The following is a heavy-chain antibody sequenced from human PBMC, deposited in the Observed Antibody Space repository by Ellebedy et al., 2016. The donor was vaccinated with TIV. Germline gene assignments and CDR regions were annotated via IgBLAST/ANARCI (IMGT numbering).Heavy chain of an antibody. CDR3: AKTTWADYVTTVHGGWFDP. Sequence: GESLKISCAASGFTFSSYAMSWVRQAPGKGLEWVSSISSSSSYTNYADSVKGRFTISRDNAKNSLYLQMNSLRAEDTAVYYCAKTTWADYVTTVHGGWFDPWGQGTLVTVSS. D-gene: IGHD4-17*01. CDR1: GFTFSSYA. CDR2: ISSSSSYT. J-gene: IGHJ5*02. V-gene: IGHV3-21*01.